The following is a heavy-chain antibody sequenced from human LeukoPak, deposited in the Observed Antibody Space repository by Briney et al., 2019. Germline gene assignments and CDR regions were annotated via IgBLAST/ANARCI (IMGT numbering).Heavy chain of an antibody. D-gene: IGHD3-16*02. J-gene: IGHJ5*02. CDR2: FYYSGST. V-gene: IGHV4-59*01. Sequence: PSETLSLTCAVYGGSFSGYYWSWIRQPPGKGLEWIGYFYYSGSTNYNPSLKSRVTISVDTSKNQFSLKLSSVTAADTAVYYCARGLTHYDYVWGSYRENKNLYNWFDPWGQGTLVTVSS. CDR3: ARGLTHYDYVWGSYRENKNLYNWFDP. CDR1: GGSFSGYY.